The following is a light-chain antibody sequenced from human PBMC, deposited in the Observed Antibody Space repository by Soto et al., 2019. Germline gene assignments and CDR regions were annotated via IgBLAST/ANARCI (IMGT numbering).Light chain of an antibody. CDR3: QQTFSTPRT. J-gene: IGKJ1*01. CDR2: ETS. V-gene: IGKV1-39*01. Sequence: DTQMTQSPSSLSASVGDRVTITCRASQNVISYVNWYQQKPGKAPSLLIYETSTLQSGVPPRFSGDGYGTDFTLSISSLHPEDFATYYCQQTFSTPRTFGQGTTVDI. CDR1: QNVISY.